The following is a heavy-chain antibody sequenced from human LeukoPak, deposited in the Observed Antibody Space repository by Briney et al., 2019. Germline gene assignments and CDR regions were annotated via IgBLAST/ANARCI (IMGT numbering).Heavy chain of an antibody. V-gene: IGHV4-34*01. CDR1: GESVSGYY. CDR3: ARRGFNDAFDI. CDR2: IYHSGST. Sequence: PSETLSLTCAVYGESVSGYYWSWIRQPPGKGLEWIGEIYHSGSTNYNPSLKSRVTISVDKSKNQFSLKLSSVTAADTAVYYCARRGFNDAFDIWGQGTMVTVSS. J-gene: IGHJ3*02.